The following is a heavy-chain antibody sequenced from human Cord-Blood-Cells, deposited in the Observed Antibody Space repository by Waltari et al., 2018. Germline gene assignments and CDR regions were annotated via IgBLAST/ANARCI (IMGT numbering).Heavy chain of an antibody. CDR2: FDPEDGET. J-gene: IGHJ4*02. Sequence: QVQLVQSGAEVKTPGASVKLSCQISGYHLTKFSMHGWRPAPGKGLEWMGGFDPEDGETIYAQKFQGRVTMTEDTSTDTAYMELSSLRSEDTAVYYCATGEQWELPFPYYWGQGTLVTVSS. D-gene: IGHD1-26*01. CDR3: ATGEQWELPFPYY. CDR1: GYHLTKFS. V-gene: IGHV1-24*01.